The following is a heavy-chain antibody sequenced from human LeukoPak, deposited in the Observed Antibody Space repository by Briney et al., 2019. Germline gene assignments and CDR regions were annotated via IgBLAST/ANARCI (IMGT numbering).Heavy chain of an antibody. J-gene: IGHJ4*02. Sequence: ASVKVSCKASGGTFSSYAISWVRQAPGQGLEWMGGIIPIFGTANYAQKFQGRVTITTDESTSTAYMELSSLRSEDTAVYYCASSGSGSYYFDYWGQGTLVTVSS. CDR3: ASSGSGSYYFDY. CDR2: IIPIFGTA. CDR1: GGTFSSYA. D-gene: IGHD3-10*01. V-gene: IGHV1-69*05.